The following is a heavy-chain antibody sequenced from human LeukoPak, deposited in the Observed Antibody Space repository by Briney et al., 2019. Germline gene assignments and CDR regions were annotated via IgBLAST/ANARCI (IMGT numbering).Heavy chain of an antibody. V-gene: IGHV1-8*01. J-gene: IGHJ4*02. CDR2: MNPNTGRT. CDR1: RYTFTRYD. D-gene: IGHD3-22*01. CDR3: ARLSQTPDYYSNGGYYYLGY. Sequence: ASVKVPCKASRYTFTRYDINWVREAAGQRLEWMGWMNPNTGRTGFAQKFQGRLTMTRDASISTAYMELSSLRSDDTAVYYCARLSQTPDYYSNGGYYYLGYWGQGTPVTVSS.